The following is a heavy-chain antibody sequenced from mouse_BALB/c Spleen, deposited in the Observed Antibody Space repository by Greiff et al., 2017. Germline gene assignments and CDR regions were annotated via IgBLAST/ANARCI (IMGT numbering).Heavy chain of an antibody. J-gene: IGHJ4*01. V-gene: IGHV1-54*03. CDR2: INPGSGGT. CDR1: GYAFTNYL. D-gene: IGHD1-1*01. Sequence: VQLHQSGAELVRPGTSVKVSCKASGYAFTNYLIEWVKQRPGQGLEWSGVINPGSGGTNYNEKFKGKATLTADKSSSTAYMQLSSLTSDDSAVYFCAIIYYYGSSYSAMDYWGQGTSVTVSS. CDR3: AIIYYYGSSYSAMDY.